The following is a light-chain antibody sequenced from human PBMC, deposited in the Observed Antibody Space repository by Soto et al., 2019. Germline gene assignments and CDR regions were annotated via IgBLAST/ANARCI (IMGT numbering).Light chain of an antibody. CDR1: QSVSRN. V-gene: IGKV3-15*01. CDR3: QQYNNLPRT. Sequence: EIVMTQSPATLSVSPGESATLSCRASQSVSRNLAWYQQKPGQAPSLLIYDASTRATGIPVRFSGSGSGTAFTLTISSLQSEDLAVYYCQQYNNLPRTFGRGTKVEIK. CDR2: DAS. J-gene: IGKJ4*02.